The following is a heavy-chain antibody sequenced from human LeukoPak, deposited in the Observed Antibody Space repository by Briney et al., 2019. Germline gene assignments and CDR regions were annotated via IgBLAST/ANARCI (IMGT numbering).Heavy chain of an antibody. J-gene: IGHJ4*02. Sequence: GGSLRLSCAASGFAFTSYTMNWVRQAPGKGLESVSSISSSSSYIYYADSVQGLFTISRDNAKNSLYLRMNSLRVEDTAVYYCTRDFRGSYADYLGPRTLVTLSS. D-gene: IGHD1-26*01. CDR1: GFAFTSYT. CDR3: TRDFRGSYADY. CDR2: ISSSSSYI. V-gene: IGHV3-21*01.